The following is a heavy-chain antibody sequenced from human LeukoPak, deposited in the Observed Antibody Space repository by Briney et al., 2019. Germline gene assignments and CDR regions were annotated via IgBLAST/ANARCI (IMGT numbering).Heavy chain of an antibody. Sequence: GGSLRLSCAASGFNFNTYAMHWVRQAPGKGLEWVTFIRHDGSDKSYADSLKGRFTISRDNSKNTLYLQMNSLRGEDAAVYYCAKPGRAYGDYHWFDTWGHGTLVTVSS. J-gene: IGHJ5*01. CDR3: AKPGRAYGDYHWFDT. V-gene: IGHV3-30*02. CDR2: IRHDGSDK. D-gene: IGHD4-17*01. CDR1: GFNFNTYA.